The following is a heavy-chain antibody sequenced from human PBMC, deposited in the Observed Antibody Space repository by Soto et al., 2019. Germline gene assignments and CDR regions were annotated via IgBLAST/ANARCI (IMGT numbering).Heavy chain of an antibody. D-gene: IGHD3-10*01. CDR2: IYYSGYT. Sequence: PSETLSLTCTVSGGSISSSSYYWGWIRQPPGKGLEWIGSIYYSGYTYYNPSLKSRVTISVDTSKNQFSLKLSSVTAADTAVYYGARQVGSGCWYFDRWGRGTLVTVSS. CDR3: ARQVGSGCWYFDR. V-gene: IGHV4-39*01. CDR1: GGSISSSSYY. J-gene: IGHJ2*01.